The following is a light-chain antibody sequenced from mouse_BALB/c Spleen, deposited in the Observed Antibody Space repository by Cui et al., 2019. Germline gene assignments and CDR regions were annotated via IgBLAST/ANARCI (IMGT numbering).Light chain of an antibody. CDR2: DTS. CDR3: QQWSSYPRT. J-gene: IGKJ1*01. Sequence: QIVLTQPPALMSASTGQKVTMTCSASTSASYMYWYNQKPGSPPRLLIYDTSDLASGVPVRFSGSGSGTSYSLTISRMEAEDAATYYCQQWSSYPRTFGGGTKLEIK. V-gene: IGKV4-55*01. CDR1: TSASY.